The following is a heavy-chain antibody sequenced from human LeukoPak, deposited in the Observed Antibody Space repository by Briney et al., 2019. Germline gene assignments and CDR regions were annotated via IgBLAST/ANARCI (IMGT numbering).Heavy chain of an antibody. Sequence: ASVKVSCKPSGYTFTENYIQWIRQAPGHGSEWIGWINPYIGSLNLVQKFEGRVTLTRDTTISPAYMEPGSLPAGHTALYFCSRAALYSGTYYSLRNELFDLWGQGTMVPVSS. CDR3: SRAALYSGTYYSLRNELFDL. CDR1: GYTFTENY. D-gene: IGHD1-26*01. V-gene: IGHV1-2*02. J-gene: IGHJ3*01. CDR2: INPYIGSL.